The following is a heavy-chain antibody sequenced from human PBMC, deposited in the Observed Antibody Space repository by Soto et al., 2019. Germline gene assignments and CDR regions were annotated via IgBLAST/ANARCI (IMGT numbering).Heavy chain of an antibody. D-gene: IGHD3-22*01. CDR3: ARGPDSSGYYYADDAFDI. CDR2: ISAYNGNT. CDR1: GYTFTSYG. J-gene: IGHJ3*02. Sequence: GASVKVSCKASGYTFTSYGISWVRQAPGQGLEWMGWISAYNGNTNYAQKLQGRVTMTTDTSTSTAYMELRSLRSDDTAVYYCARGPDSSGYYYADDAFDIWGQGTIVTVSS. V-gene: IGHV1-18*01.